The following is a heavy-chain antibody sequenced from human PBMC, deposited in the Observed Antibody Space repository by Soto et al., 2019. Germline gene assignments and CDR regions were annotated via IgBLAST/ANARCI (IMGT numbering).Heavy chain of an antibody. CDR1: GGSISLYY. D-gene: IGHD3-16*01. Sequence: QVQLQESGPGLVKPSETLSLTCTVSGGSISLYYWTWIRQPPGKGLEWIGYIYYSGSTNYNPSLESRVTISVDTSKNQFSLKLNSVTAADTAVYYCARVTRIAYVSDIWGHGTMVTVSS. CDR2: IYYSGST. CDR3: ARVTRIAYVSDI. J-gene: IGHJ3*02. V-gene: IGHV4-59*01.